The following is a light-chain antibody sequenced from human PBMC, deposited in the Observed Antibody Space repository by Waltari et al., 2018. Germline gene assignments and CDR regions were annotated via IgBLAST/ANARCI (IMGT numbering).Light chain of an antibody. CDR2: DVT. CDR3: TSYTLTNDVV. Sequence: QSALTQPASVSASPGQSITISCTGTSNDVGHYNYVPWYQQHPGKAPKLMIYDVTKRPSGVSSRFSGSKSGNTASLTISGLQAEDEADYYCTSYTLTNDVVFSGGTKLTVL. V-gene: IGLV2-14*01. CDR1: SNDVGHYNY. J-gene: IGLJ2*01.